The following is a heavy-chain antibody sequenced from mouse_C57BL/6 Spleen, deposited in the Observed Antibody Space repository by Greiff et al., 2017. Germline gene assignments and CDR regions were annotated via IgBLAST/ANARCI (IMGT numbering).Heavy chain of an antibody. V-gene: IGHV1-64*01. Sequence: VQLQQPGAELVKPGASVKLSCKASGYTFTSYWMHWVKQRPGQGLEWIGMIHPNSGSTNYNEKFKSKATLTVAKSSSTAYMQLSSLTSEDSAVYYCARSPNWDYFDYWGQGTTLTVSS. CDR2: IHPNSGST. CDR3: ARSPNWDYFDY. CDR1: GYTFTSYW. J-gene: IGHJ2*01. D-gene: IGHD4-1*01.